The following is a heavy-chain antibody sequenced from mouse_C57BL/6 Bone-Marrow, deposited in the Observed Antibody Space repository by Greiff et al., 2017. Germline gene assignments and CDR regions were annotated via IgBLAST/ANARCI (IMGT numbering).Heavy chain of an antibody. CDR1: GYTFTDYY. CDR3: ARGGYYWYYFDY. V-gene: IGHV1-76*01. Sequence: VQLQQSGAELVRPGASVKLSCKASGYTFTDYYINWVKQRPGQGLEWIARIYPGSGNTYYNEKFKGKATLTAEKSSSTAYMQLSSLTSEDSGVYFCARGGYYWYYFDYWGQGTTLTVSS. D-gene: IGHD2-3*01. CDR2: IYPGSGNT. J-gene: IGHJ2*01.